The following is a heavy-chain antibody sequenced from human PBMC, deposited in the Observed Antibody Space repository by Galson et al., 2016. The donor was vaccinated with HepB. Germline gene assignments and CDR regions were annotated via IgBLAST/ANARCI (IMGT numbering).Heavy chain of an antibody. Sequence: SLRLSCAASGFSVSSDFMTWVRQAPGKGLEWVSMVHSAAGTFYADSVKGRFTMSRDTSKNTLYLQMKNLAVEDTAVYYCATRSAWGPGTLVTVSP. J-gene: IGHJ4*02. CDR3: ATRSA. D-gene: IGHD2-2*01. CDR2: VHSAAGT. CDR1: GFSVSSDF. V-gene: IGHV3-53*01.